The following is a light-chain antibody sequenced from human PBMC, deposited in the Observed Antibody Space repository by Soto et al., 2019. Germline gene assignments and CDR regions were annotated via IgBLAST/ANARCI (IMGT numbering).Light chain of an antibody. CDR3: VSFTVHYSYV. Sequence: QPALTQPASVSGSPGQSITISCTGTSGDVGAYDFVSWYQHHPGKAPRLVIYDVSRRPAGASDRFSGSKSGSTASLTISSLQAEDEADYYCVSFTVHYSYVFGTGTKVTVL. CDR1: SGDVGAYDF. CDR2: DVS. J-gene: IGLJ1*01. V-gene: IGLV2-14*01.